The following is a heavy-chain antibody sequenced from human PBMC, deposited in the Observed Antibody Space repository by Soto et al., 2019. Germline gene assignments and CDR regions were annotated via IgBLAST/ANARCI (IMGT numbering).Heavy chain of an antibody. Sequence: GSLRLSCAASGFTFSSYWMSWVRQAPGKGLEWVANIKQDGSEKYYVDSVKGRFTISRDNAKNSLYLQMNSLRAEDTAVYYCAGKLRYRRSWYYYYSMDVWGQGTPVTVS. CDR1: GFTFSSYW. CDR2: IKQDGSEK. V-gene: IGHV3-7*01. CDR3: AGKLRYRRSWYYYYSMDV. J-gene: IGHJ6*02. D-gene: IGHD6-13*01.